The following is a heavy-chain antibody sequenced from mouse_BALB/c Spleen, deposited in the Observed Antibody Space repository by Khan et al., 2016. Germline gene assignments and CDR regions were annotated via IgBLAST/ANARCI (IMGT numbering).Heavy chain of an antibody. V-gene: IGHV3-2*02. J-gene: IGHJ3*01. CDR3: ARSLLACFAY. D-gene: IGHD2-1*01. Sequence: QLEESGPGLVKPSQSLSLSCTVTGYSITSDYAWNWIRQFPGNKLEWMGNINYSGSTSYNQYFKSRTSITRDTSQNQFFLQLNSVTTEDTAAYYCARSLLACFAYWGQGTLVTVSA. CDR1: GYSITSDYA. CDR2: INYSGST.